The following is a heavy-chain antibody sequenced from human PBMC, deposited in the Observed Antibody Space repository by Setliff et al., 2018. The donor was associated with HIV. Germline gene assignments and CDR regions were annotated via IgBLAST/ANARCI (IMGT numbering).Heavy chain of an antibody. V-gene: IGHV4-4*09. CDR3: ARSPSYRSSWEYYFDY. J-gene: IGHJ4*02. D-gene: IGHD6-13*01. CDR2: IYTSRGT. CDR1: GGSISGYH. Sequence: SETLSLTCTVSGGSISGYHWNWLRQTPGKGLEWIGYIYTSRGTNYNHSLRTRVIISVDTSNRFSLKLSSVTAAAAAVYYCARSPSYRSSWEYYFDYWGQGILVTVSS.